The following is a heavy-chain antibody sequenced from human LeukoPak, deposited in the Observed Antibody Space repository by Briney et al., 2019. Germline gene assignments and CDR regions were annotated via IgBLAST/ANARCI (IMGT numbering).Heavy chain of an antibody. Sequence: GESLRLSCAASGFTFSGYSMSWVRQAPGKGLEWVSGINWNGGSTGYADSVKGRFTSSRDNAKNSLYLQMNSLRAEDTALYYCARFVVVTANKYYFDYWGQGTLVTVSS. CDR3: ARFVVVTANKYYFDY. CDR2: INWNGGST. CDR1: GFTFSGYS. V-gene: IGHV3-20*04. J-gene: IGHJ4*02. D-gene: IGHD2-21*02.